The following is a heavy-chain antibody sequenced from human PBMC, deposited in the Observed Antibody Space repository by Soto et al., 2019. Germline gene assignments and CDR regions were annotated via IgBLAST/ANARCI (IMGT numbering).Heavy chain of an antibody. D-gene: IGHD5-18*01. V-gene: IGHV1-69*13. J-gene: IGHJ4*02. CDR1: GGTFSSYA. CDR2: IIPIFGTA. Sequence: ASVKGSCKASGGTFSSYAISWVRQAPGQGLEWMGGIIPIFGTANYAQKFQGRVTITADESTSTAYMELSSLRSEDTDVYYFAGVWKYSYGPPVLYVYWGEGTLVLVSS. CDR3: AGVWKYSYGPPVLYVY.